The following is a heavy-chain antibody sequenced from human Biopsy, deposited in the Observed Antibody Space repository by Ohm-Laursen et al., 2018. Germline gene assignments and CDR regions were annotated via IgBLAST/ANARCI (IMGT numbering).Heavy chain of an antibody. J-gene: IGHJ6*02. D-gene: IGHD2-2*01. CDR2: VYYTGST. Sequence: SDTLSLTCTVSGDSISSYYWSWIRQSPGKGLEWIGYVYYTGSTGYNPSLQSRVTISVDTSKNHFSLRLRSVTPADTAVYYCARDKITYCTSTSCDYFGMDVWGQGTTVTVSS. CDR1: GDSISSYY. V-gene: IGHV4-59*01. CDR3: ARDKITYCTSTSCDYFGMDV.